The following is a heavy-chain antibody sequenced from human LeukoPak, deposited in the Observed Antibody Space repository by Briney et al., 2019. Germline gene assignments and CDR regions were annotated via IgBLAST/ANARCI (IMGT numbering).Heavy chain of an antibody. Sequence: SETLSLTCAVYGGSFSGYYWSWIRQPPGKGLEWIGEINHSGSTNYNPSLKSRVTISVDTSKNQFSLRLSSVTAADTAAYYCARSIPTYYYGSGSYYNGWGQGTLVTVSS. CDR3: ARSIPTYYYGSGSYYNG. J-gene: IGHJ4*02. CDR2: INHSGST. D-gene: IGHD3-10*01. CDR1: GGSFSGYY. V-gene: IGHV4-34*01.